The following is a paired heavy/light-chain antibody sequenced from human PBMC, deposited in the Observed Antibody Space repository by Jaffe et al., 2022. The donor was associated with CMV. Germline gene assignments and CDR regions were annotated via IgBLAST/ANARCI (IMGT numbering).Heavy chain of an antibody. CDR3: ARDDFYYIDY. J-gene: IGHJ4*02. CDR1: GGSINSGTYY. Sequence: QVQLQESGPGLVKPSQTLSLTCTVSGGSINSGTYYWSWIRQHPGKGPEWMGYISHSGSTYYNPSLKSRITISVDTSKNQFSLKLSSVTAADTAIYYCARDDFYYIDYWGQGTLVTVSS. D-gene: IGHD2-21*02. V-gene: IGHV4-31*03. CDR2: ISHSGST.
Light chain of an antibody. CDR1: SLKSYY. CDR2: NSN. J-gene: IGLJ3*02. V-gene: IGLV3-19*01. CDR3: NSRDISGSHPDWV. Sequence: SSELTQDPAVSVALGQTVRITCQGDSLKSYYANWYQQKPGQAPILVIYNSNNRPSGIPDRFSGSSSGNTASLTITGAQAQDDADYYCNSRDISGSHPDWVFGGGTKLTVL.